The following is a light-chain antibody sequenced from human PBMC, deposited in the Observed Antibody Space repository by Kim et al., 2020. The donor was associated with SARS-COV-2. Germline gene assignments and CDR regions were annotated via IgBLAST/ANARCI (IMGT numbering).Light chain of an antibody. Sequence: QPVSVSGSPGQSITISCTGTSSDVGGYNYVSWYQQHPGKAPKLMIYDVSKRPSGVSNRFSGSKSGNTASLTISGLQAEDEADYYCSSYTSSSTLVFG. V-gene: IGLV2-14*01. CDR2: DVS. CDR3: SSYTSSSTLV. J-gene: IGLJ2*01. CDR1: SSDVGGYNY.